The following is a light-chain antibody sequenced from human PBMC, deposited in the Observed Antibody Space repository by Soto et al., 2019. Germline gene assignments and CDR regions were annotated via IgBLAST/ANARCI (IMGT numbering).Light chain of an antibody. Sequence: EIVMTQSPGTLSVSPGERATLSCRASQSVYMNLAWYQQKPGQPPRLLIYGASTRATGIPDRFSGSGSGTEFTLTIGSLQSEDFAVYYCQQYNNWPPYTFGQGTKLAIK. CDR2: GAS. CDR3: QQYNNWPPYT. J-gene: IGKJ2*01. CDR1: QSVYMN. V-gene: IGKV3-15*01.